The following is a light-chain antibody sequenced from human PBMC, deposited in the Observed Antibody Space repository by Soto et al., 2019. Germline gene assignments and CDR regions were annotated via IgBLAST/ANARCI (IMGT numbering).Light chain of an antibody. CDR1: SSDVGGYNY. J-gene: IGLJ1*01. CDR2: DVS. CDR3: YSYGGSYYV. V-gene: IGLV2-14*03. Sequence: QSVLTQPASVSGSPGQSITISCTGTSSDVGGYNYVSWYQHHPGKAPKLMIFDVSNRPSGVSNRFSGSKSGNTASLTISGLQAEDEADYYCYSYGGSYYVFGTGTKVTVL.